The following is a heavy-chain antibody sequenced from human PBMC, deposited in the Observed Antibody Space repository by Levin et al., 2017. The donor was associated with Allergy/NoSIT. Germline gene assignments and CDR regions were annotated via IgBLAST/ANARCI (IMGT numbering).Heavy chain of an antibody. CDR3: VRDRGTPDAFNM. Sequence: ASVKVSCAASGFTFSIYWMYWVRQAPGKGLVWVSHINADGSSTIYADSVKGRFTISRDNAKNTLYLQMNSLRAEDTAVYYCVRDRGTPDAFNMWGQGTMVTVSS. V-gene: IGHV3-74*01. J-gene: IGHJ3*02. D-gene: IGHD6-25*01. CDR1: GFTFSIYW. CDR2: INADGSST.